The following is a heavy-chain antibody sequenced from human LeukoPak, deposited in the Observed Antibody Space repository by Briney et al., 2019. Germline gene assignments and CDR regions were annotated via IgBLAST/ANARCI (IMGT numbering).Heavy chain of an antibody. V-gene: IGHV1-2*02. CDR1: GYTFTGYY. Sequence: ASVKVSCKASGYTFTGYYMHWVRQAPGQGLEWMGWINPNSGGTNYAQKFQGRVTMTRDTSISTAYMELSRLRSDDTAVYYCARIGNYYDSSGYYYLYYFDYWGQGTLVTVSS. CDR3: ARIGNYYDSSGYYYLYYFDY. J-gene: IGHJ4*02. D-gene: IGHD3-22*01. CDR2: INPNSGGT.